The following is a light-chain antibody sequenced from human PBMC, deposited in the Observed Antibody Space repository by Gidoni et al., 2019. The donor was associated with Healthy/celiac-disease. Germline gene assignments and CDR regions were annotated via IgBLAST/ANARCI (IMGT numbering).Light chain of an antibody. CDR3: QQYNSYPRT. CDR2: KAS. V-gene: IGKV1-5*03. CDR1: QSISSW. Sequence: IHMTQSPSTLSASVGDRVTITCRASQSISSWLVWYQQKPGKAPKLLIYKASSLESGVPSRFSGSGSGKDFTLTISILQPDDFATYYCQQYNSYPRTFXXXTKVEIK. J-gene: IGKJ1*01.